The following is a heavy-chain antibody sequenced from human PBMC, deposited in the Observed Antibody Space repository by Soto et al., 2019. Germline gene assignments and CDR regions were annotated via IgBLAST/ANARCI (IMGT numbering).Heavy chain of an antibody. V-gene: IGHV3-30*18. Sequence: QVQLVESGGGVVQPGRSLRLSCAASGFTFSSYGMHWVRQAPGKGLEWVAVISYDGSNKYYADSVKGRFTISRDNSKNTLYLQMISPRAEDTAVYYCAKDQDYGDYGGYFDYWGQGTLVTVSS. CDR1: GFTFSSYG. CDR2: ISYDGSNK. J-gene: IGHJ4*02. D-gene: IGHD4-17*01. CDR3: AKDQDYGDYGGYFDY.